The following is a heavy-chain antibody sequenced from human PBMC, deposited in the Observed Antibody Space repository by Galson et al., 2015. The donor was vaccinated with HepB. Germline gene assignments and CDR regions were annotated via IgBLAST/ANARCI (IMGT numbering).Heavy chain of an antibody. V-gene: IGHV3-74*01. J-gene: IGHJ4*02. CDR1: GFAFSRYW. Sequence: SLRLSCAASGFAFSRYWMHWVRQAPGKGLVWVSRINSDGRITNYADSVRGRFTISRDNAKNTLYLQMNSLRAEDTAAYYCVREDTTKVHYFDSWGQGTLVPVSS. D-gene: IGHD5-18*01. CDR3: VREDTTKVHYFDS. CDR2: INSDGRIT.